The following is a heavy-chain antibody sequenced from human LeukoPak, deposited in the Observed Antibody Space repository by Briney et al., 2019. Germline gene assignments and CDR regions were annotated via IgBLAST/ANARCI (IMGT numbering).Heavy chain of an antibody. D-gene: IGHD4-17*01. CDR3: AGSTVTRLAEYFQH. CDR2: IIPIFGTA. V-gene: IGHV1-69*13. CDR1: GGTFSSYA. J-gene: IGHJ1*01. Sequence: SVKVSCKASGGTFSSYAISWVRQAPGQGLEWMGGIIPIFGTANYAQKFQGRVTITAGESTSTGYMELSTLRSEDTAVYYCAGSTVTRLAEYFQHWGQGTLVTVSS.